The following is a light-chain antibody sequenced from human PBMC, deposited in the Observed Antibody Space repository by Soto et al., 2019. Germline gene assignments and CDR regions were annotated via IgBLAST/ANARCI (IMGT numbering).Light chain of an antibody. CDR1: SSDVGSFQY. CDR2: EVH. Sequence: QSALTQPASVSGSPGQSITISCTGASSDVGSFQYVSWYQQHPGKAPKLIIYEVHKRPSGVPDRFSGSKSGNTASLTVSGLQAEDEADYHCSSYGGNDWVFGGGTKLTVL. V-gene: IGLV2-8*01. J-gene: IGLJ3*02. CDR3: SSYGGNDWV.